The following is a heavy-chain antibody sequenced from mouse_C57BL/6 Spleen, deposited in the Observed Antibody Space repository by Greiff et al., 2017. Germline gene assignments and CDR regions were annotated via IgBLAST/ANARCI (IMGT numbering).Heavy chain of an antibody. J-gene: IGHJ1*03. CDR3: TREDYYGSSYTWYFDV. CDR2: ISSGGDYI. V-gene: IGHV5-9-1*02. Sequence: DVHLVESGEGLVKPGGSLKLSCAASGFTFSSYAMSWVRQTPEKRLEWVAYISSGGDYIYYADTVKGRFTISRDNARNTLYLQMSSLKSEDTAMYYCTREDYYGSSYTWYFDVWGTGTTVTVSS. CDR1: GFTFSSYA. D-gene: IGHD1-1*01.